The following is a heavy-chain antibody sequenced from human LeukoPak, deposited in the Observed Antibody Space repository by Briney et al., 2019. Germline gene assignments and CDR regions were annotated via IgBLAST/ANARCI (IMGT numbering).Heavy chain of an antibody. CDR1: GGSISNYY. V-gene: IGHV4-59*12. CDR2: IYYSGST. Sequence: PSETLSLTCSVSGGSISNYYWNWIRQPPGKGLEWIGYIYYSGSTNYNPSLKSRVTISVDTSKNQFSLKLSSVTAADTAVYYCARETGDYWGQGTLVTVSS. D-gene: IGHD1-14*01. J-gene: IGHJ4*02. CDR3: ARETGDY.